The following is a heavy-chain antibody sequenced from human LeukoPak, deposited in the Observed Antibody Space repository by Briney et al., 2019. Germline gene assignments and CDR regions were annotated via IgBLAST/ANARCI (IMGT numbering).Heavy chain of an antibody. V-gene: IGHV1-69*13. CDR1: GGTFSSYA. CDR3: ARDPPRGNYAHYYYYYGMDV. D-gene: IGHD1-7*01. CDR2: IIPIFGTA. J-gene: IGHJ6*02. Sequence: GASVKVSCKASGGTFSSYAISWVRQAPGQGLEWMGGIIPIFGTANYAQKFQGRVTITADESTSTAYMELSSLRSEDTAVYYCARDPPRGNYAHYYYYYGMDVWGQGTTVTVSS.